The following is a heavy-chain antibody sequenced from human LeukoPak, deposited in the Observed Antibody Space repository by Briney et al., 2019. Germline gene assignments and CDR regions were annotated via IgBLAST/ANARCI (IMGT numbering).Heavy chain of an antibody. CDR3: AKDSSVGYSDWLAPGGDPYYMDV. D-gene: IGHD3-9*01. J-gene: IGHJ6*03. CDR1: GFTFSSYG. Sequence: GGSLRLSCAASGFTFSSYGMHWVRQAPGKGLEWVAFIRYDGSNKSYADSVKGRFTISRDNSKNTVYLQMNSLRAEDTAVYYCAKDSSVGYSDWLAPGGDPYYMDVWGKGTTVT. V-gene: IGHV3-30*02. CDR2: IRYDGSNK.